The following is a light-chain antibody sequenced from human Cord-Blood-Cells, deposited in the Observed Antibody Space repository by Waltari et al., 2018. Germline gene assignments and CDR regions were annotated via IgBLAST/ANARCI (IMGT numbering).Light chain of an antibody. J-gene: IGKJ4*01. Sequence: MTQSPSSLSASVGDRVTITCRASQSISSYLNWYQQKPGKAPKLLIYAASSLQRGVPSRSSGSGSGTDFTLTISSLQPEDFATYYCQQSYSTHLTFGGGTKVEIK. CDR2: AAS. CDR3: QQSYSTHLT. CDR1: QSISSY. V-gene: IGKV1-39*01.